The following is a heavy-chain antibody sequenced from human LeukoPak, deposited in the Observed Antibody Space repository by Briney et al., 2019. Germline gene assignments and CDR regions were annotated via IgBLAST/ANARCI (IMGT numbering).Heavy chain of an antibody. CDR1: GGSFSGYY. J-gene: IGHJ6*04. D-gene: IGHD2-21*01. V-gene: IGHV4-34*01. CDR2: INHSGST. CDR3: AREAYLIDV. Sequence: SETLSLTCAVYGGSFSGYYWSWIRQPPGKGLEWIGEINHSGSTNYNPSLKSRVTISVDTSKNQFSLKLSSVTAADTAVYYCAREAYLIDVWGKGTTVTVSS.